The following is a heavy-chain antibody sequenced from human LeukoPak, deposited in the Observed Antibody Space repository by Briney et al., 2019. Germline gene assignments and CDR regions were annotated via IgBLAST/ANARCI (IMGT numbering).Heavy chain of an antibody. Sequence: GASVKVSCKASGYTFTGYYMHWVRQAPGQGLEWMGWINPNSGGTNYAQKFQGRVTMTRDTSISTAYMELSRLRSDVTAVYYCARDRKSSGPIDAWGQGTLVTVSS. CDR2: INPNSGGT. D-gene: IGHD6-19*01. CDR1: GYTFTGYY. J-gene: IGHJ5*02. CDR3: ARDRKSSGPIDA. V-gene: IGHV1-2*02.